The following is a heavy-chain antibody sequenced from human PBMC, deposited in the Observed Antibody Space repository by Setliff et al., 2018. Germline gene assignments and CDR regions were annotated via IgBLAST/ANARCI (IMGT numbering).Heavy chain of an antibody. CDR2: VHSGGTT. J-gene: IGHJ3*01. CDR3: ARPPKWFGEVIIGALDV. V-gene: IGHV4-39*02. D-gene: IGHD3-10*01. Sequence: SETLSLTCAVSGDSIKSSAYYWGWIRQSPVRGLEWIGSVHSGGTTHYNPSLKSRVTISVDSAKNHFSLNLRSVTAADTAIYYCARPPKWFGEVIIGALDVWGQGTVVTVSS. CDR1: GDSIKSSAYY.